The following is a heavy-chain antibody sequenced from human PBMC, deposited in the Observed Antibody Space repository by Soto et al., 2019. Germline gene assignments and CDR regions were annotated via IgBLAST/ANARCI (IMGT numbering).Heavy chain of an antibody. CDR1: GYSFTNYW. D-gene: IGHD2-15*01. V-gene: IGHV5-51*01. CDR3: AARHCSGGSCYHFYFEY. J-gene: IGHJ4*02. Sequence: GVSLQISCKGSGYSFTNYWIGWVRQMPGRSLEWMGIIYPGDSDIRYSPSFQGQVTISADKSISTAYLQWSSLKASDTAMYYCAARHCSGGSCYHFYFEYWGQGTLVTVSS. CDR2: IYPGDSDI.